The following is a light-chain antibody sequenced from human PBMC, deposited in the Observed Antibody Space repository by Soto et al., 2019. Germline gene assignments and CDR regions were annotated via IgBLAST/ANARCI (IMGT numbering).Light chain of an antibody. CDR1: SSYIF. J-gene: IGLJ2*01. Sequence: QAVVTQPASVSGSPGQSITISYTGTSSYIFVSWYQHHPGKLPKLIIYEGTKRASGVSNRFSASGSGNTASLTISGLQAEDEADYYCCSFVGSTTVVVFGGGTKLTVL. CDR3: CSFVGSTTVVV. V-gene: IGLV2-23*03. CDR2: EGT.